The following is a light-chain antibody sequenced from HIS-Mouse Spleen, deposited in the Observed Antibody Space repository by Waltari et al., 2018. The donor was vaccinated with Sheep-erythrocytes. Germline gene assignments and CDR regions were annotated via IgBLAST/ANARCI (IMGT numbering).Light chain of an antibody. V-gene: IGLV2-11*01. CDR3: CSYAGSYNHV. Sequence: QSALTQPRSVSGSPGQSVTIYCTGSSRNVGGYNYVPWYQQHPGKAPQLMIYDVSTRPSGVPDRFSGSKSGNTASLTISGLQAEDEADYYCCSYAGSYNHVFATGTKVTVL. J-gene: IGLJ1*01. CDR1: SRNVGGYNY. CDR2: DVS.